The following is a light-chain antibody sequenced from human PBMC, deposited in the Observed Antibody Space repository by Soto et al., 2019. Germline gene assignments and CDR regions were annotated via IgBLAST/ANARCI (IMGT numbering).Light chain of an antibody. CDR3: QQYGGSHRIT. CDR1: ERLSSVY. J-gene: IGKJ5*01. Sequence: EIVLTQSPGTLSLSPGERATLSCRASERLSSVYLAWYQQRPGQPPSLLIYGASNRANGIPDRFSGSGSGTDFTLIINRLEPEDVAIYYCQQYGGSHRITFGQGTRLEIK. CDR2: GAS. V-gene: IGKV3-20*01.